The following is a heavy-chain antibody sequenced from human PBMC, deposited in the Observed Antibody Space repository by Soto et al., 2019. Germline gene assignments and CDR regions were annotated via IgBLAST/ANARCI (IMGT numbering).Heavy chain of an antibody. CDR3: ARWFGAIDY. D-gene: IGHD3-10*01. J-gene: IGHJ4*02. V-gene: IGHV4-59*12. Sequence: QVQLQESGPGLVKPSETLSLTCTVSGGSISSYYWSWIRQPPGKGLEWIGYIYYSGSSNYNPSLKCRVTISVDTSKNQFSMTLSSVTAEDAAVYYCARWFGAIDYWGQGTLVTVSS. CDR2: IYYSGSS. CDR1: GGSISSYY.